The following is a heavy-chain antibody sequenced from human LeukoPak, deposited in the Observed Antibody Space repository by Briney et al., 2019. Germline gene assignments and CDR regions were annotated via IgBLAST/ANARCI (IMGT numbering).Heavy chain of an antibody. Sequence: GGSLRLSCAASGFTFSSYAMHWVRQAPGKGLEYVSAISSNGGSTYYANSVKGRFTISRDNSKNTLYLQMGSLRAEDMAVYYCARDGDSSGYYSRFDYWGQGTLVTVSS. D-gene: IGHD3-22*01. J-gene: IGHJ4*02. CDR3: ARDGDSSGYYSRFDY. CDR1: GFTFSSYA. CDR2: ISSNGGST. V-gene: IGHV3-64*01.